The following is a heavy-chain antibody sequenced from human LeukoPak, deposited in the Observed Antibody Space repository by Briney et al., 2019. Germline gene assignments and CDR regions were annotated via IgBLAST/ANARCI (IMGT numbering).Heavy chain of an antibody. CDR2: ISWDGGST. CDR1: GFTFDDYA. V-gene: IGHV3-43D*03. Sequence: GGSLRLSCAASGFTFDDYAMHWIRQAPGKGLEWVSLISWDGGSTYYADSVKGRFTISRDNSKNSLYLQMNSLRAEDTALYYCAKDGTGGSYWVSWFDPWGQGTLATVSS. CDR3: AKDGTGGSYWVSWFDP. D-gene: IGHD1-26*01. J-gene: IGHJ5*02.